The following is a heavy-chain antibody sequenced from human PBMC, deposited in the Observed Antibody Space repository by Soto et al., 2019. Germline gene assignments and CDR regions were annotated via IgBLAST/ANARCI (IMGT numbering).Heavy chain of an antibody. D-gene: IGHD6-13*01. Sequence: PSQTHRLSNAVEGGNFRDYYWSWIRKHTGKGLEWIGEINHSGSTNYNPSLKSRVTISVDTSKNQFSLKLSSVTAADTAVYYCARGRRQLVRSNWFDPWGQGTLVTVSS. CDR3: ARGRRQLVRSNWFDP. CDR2: INHSGST. J-gene: IGHJ5*02. CDR1: GGNFRDYY. V-gene: IGHV4-34*01.